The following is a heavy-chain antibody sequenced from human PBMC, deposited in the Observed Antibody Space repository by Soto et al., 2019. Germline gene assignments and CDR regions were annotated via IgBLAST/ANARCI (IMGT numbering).Heavy chain of an antibody. J-gene: IGHJ6*02. V-gene: IGHV3-73*01. CDR3: ARGQGAAIGDYYYHGMDV. CDR2: IRSRANNFAT. D-gene: IGHD2-2*02. CDR1: GFIFSGPA. Sequence: GGSLRLSCAASGFIFSGPAIHWVRQASGKGLEWVGRIRSRANNFATSSAASVKGRFTFSRDDSKNTAYLQMNTLKPEDTAVYYCARGQGAAIGDYYYHGMDVWGQGTTVTVSS.